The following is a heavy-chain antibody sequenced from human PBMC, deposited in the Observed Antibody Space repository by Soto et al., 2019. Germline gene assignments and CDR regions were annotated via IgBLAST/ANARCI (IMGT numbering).Heavy chain of an antibody. CDR3: ARRVVTRSYYFDY. V-gene: IGHV5-51*01. D-gene: IGHD2-21*02. CDR2: IYPGDSDT. CDR1: GYSFTSYW. J-gene: IGHJ4*02. Sequence: PGESLKISCRGSGYSFTSYWIGWVRQMPGKGLEWMGIIYPGDSDTRYSPSFQGQVTISADKSISTAYLQWSSLKASDIAMYYCARRVVTRSYYFDYWGQGALVTVSS.